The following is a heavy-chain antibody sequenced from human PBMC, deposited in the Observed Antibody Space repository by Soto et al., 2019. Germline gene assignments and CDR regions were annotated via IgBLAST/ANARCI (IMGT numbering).Heavy chain of an antibody. J-gene: IGHJ4*02. CDR1: GVTFSSYA. D-gene: IGHD4-17*01. CDR2: IIPIFGTA. Sequence: SVNVSCKDYGVTFSSYAISWVRQSPRQGHEWMVVIIPIFGTAKYAQKFQGRFSITEDESTSTPYMELISLSSADKPVHYCARDMDYGRFFDYWGQGPLVTVSS. V-gene: IGHV1-69*13. CDR3: ARDMDYGRFFDY.